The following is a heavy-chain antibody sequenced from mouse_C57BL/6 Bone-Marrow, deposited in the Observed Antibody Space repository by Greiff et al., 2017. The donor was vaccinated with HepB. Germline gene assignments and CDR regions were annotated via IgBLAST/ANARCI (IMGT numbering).Heavy chain of an antibody. D-gene: IGHD1-1*01. CDR3: AAHYYGSREAWFAY. CDR1: GYTFTDYY. CDR2: INPNNGGT. Sequence: VQLQQSGPELVKPGASVKISCKASGYTFTDYYMNWVKQSHGKSLEWIGDINPNNGGTSYNQKFKGKATLTVDKSSSTAYMELRSLTSEDSAVYYCAAHYYGSREAWFAYWGQGTLVTVSA. J-gene: IGHJ3*01. V-gene: IGHV1-26*01.